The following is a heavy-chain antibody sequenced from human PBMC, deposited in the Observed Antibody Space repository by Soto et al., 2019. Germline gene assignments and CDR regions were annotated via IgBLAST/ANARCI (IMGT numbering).Heavy chain of an antibody. D-gene: IGHD3-3*01. Sequence: QVQLVQSGAEVKKPGASVKVSCKASGYTFTNYGISWVRQAPGQGLEWMGWISAYNGNTNYAQKLQGRVTMTTDTAPSTAYREARSLRSDDTAVYFCGRRDDFWGGYIDYWGQGTLVTVSS. CDR3: GRRDDFWGGYIDY. V-gene: IGHV1-18*01. CDR1: GYTFTNYG. CDR2: ISAYNGNT. J-gene: IGHJ4*02.